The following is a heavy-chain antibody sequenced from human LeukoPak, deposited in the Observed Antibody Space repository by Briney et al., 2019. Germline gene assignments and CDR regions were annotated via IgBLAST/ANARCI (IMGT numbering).Heavy chain of an antibody. CDR3: ARHSGERAATGFDY. D-gene: IGHD6-13*01. J-gene: IGHJ4*02. CDR2: FSHSGST. Sequence: SETLSLTCTVSGGSINSGGYYWTWIRQPPGEGLEWIAYFSHSGSTNYNPSLKSRVTISVDTSKNQFSLKLTSVTAADTAVYYCARHSGERAATGFDYWGQGTLVTVSS. CDR1: GGSINSGGYY. V-gene: IGHV4-61*08.